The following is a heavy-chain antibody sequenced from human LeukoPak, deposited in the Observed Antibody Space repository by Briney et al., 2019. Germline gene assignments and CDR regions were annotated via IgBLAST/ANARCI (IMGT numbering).Heavy chain of an antibody. D-gene: IGHD3-22*01. CDR2: INHDGSST. CDR1: GFTFTTFW. J-gene: IGHJ4*02. Sequence: GGSLRLSCATSGFTFTTFWMHWVRQAPGKWLVWVSRINHDGSSTNYADSVKGRFTISRDNAKNTVYLQMYSLRAEDTAVYYCXXXXXYDSSGYWQKYFDTWGQGTLVTVSS. V-gene: IGHV3-74*01. CDR3: XXXXXYDSSGYWQKYFDT.